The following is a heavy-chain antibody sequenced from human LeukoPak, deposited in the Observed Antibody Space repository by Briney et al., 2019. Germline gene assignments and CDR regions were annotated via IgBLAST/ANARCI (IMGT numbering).Heavy chain of an antibody. CDR1: GFTFTSSA. CDR3: AASYDSSGYYQSNDY. J-gene: IGHJ4*02. D-gene: IGHD3-22*01. V-gene: IGHV1-58*02. Sequence: SVKVSCKASGFTFTSSAMQWVRQARGQRLEWIGWIVVGSGNTNYAQKFQERVTVTRDMSTSTAYMELSSLRSEDTAVYYCAASYDSSGYYQSNDYWGQGTLVTVSS. CDR2: IVVGSGNT.